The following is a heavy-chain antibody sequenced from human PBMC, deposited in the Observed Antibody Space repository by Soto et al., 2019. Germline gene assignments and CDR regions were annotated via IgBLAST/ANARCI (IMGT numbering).Heavy chain of an antibody. V-gene: IGHV1-18*01. CDR1: GYTFTSYG. J-gene: IGHJ6*02. D-gene: IGHD3-10*01. CDR2: ISAYNGNT. CDR3: ARVTTYMAMVRGAEPYYYYGMDV. Sequence: QVQLVQSGAEVKKPGASVKVSCKASGYTFTSYGISWVRQAPGQGLEWMGWISAYNGNTNYAQKLQGRVTMTTDTSTSTGYMELRSLRSDDPAVYYCARVTTYMAMVRGAEPYYYYGMDVWGQGTTVTVSS.